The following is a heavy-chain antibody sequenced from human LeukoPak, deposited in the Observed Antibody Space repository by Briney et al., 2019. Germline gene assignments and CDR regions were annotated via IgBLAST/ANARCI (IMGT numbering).Heavy chain of an antibody. CDR2: ISSSSSYI. CDR1: GFTLSSYS. V-gene: IGHV3-21*01. CDR3: ARETTYNWNDGEAFDI. J-gene: IGHJ3*02. D-gene: IGHD1-1*01. Sequence: KTGGSLRLSCAASGFTLSSYSMNWVRQAPGKGLEWVSSISSSSSYIYYADSVKGRFTISRDNAKNSLYLQMNSLRAEDTAVYYCARETTYNWNDGEAFDIWGQGTMVTVSS.